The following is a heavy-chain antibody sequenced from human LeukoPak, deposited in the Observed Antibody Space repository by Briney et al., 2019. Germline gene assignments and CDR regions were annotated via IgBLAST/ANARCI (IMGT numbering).Heavy chain of an antibody. CDR2: IYYSGST. CDR3: ATHFTYYYDSSGYRYFDY. D-gene: IGHD3-22*01. V-gene: IGHV4-39*01. CDR1: GGSISSSSYY. J-gene: IGHJ4*02. Sequence: SETLSLTCTVSGGSISSSSYYWGWIRQPPGKWLEWIGSIYYSGSTYYNPSLKSRVTISVDTSKNQFSLKLSSVTAADTAVYYCATHFTYYYDSSGYRYFDYWGQGTLVTVSS.